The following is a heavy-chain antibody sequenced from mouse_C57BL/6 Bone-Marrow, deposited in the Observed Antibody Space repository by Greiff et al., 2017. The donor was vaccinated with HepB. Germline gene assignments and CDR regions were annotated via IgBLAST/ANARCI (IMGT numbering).Heavy chain of an antibody. CDR2: IDPNSGGT. Sequence: VQLQQPGAELVKPGASVKLSCKASGYTFTSYWMHWVKQRPGRGLEWIGRIDPNSGGTKYNEKFKSKATLTVDEPSSTAYMQRSSLTSEDSSVYYCASTYIYVDYWEQGTAVTVTS. D-gene: IGHD1-3*01. V-gene: IGHV1-72*01. CDR1: GYTFTSYW. CDR3: ASTYIYVDY. J-gene: IGHJ4*01.